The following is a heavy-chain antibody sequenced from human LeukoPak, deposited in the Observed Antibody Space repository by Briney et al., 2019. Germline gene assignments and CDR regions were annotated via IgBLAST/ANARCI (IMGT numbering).Heavy chain of an antibody. V-gene: IGHV3-53*01. CDR3: ARSWELLVFDP. CDR1: GFTVSSNY. CDR2: IYSGGST. J-gene: IGHJ5*02. D-gene: IGHD1-26*01. Sequence: GGSLRPSCAGSGFTVSSNYMSWVRQAPGKGLEWVSVIYSGGSTYYADSVKGRFTISRDNSKNTLYLQMNSLRAEDTAVYYCARSWELLVFDPWGQGTLVTVSS.